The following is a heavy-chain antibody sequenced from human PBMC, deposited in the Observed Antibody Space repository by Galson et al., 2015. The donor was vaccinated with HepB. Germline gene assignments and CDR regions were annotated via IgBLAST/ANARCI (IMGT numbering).Heavy chain of an antibody. CDR3: ATYVGATTWAFDI. D-gene: IGHD1-26*01. CDR2: FDPEDGET. Sequence: SVKVSCKVSGYTLTELSMHWVRQAPGKGLEWMGGFDPEDGETIYAQKFQGRVTMTEDTSTDTAYMELSSLRSEDTAVYYCATYVGATTWAFDIWGQGTMVTVSS. CDR1: GYTLTELS. J-gene: IGHJ3*02. V-gene: IGHV1-24*01.